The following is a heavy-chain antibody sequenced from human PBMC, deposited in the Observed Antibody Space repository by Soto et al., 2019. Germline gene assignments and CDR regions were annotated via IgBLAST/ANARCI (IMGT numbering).Heavy chain of an antibody. D-gene: IGHD2-21*02. CDR2: ISYSGST. CDR3: ARDLWGYCGADCYPLDV. J-gene: IGHJ6*02. Sequence: SETLSLTCTVSGASITTYYWSWIRQPPGKGLGWIGYISYSGSTDYNPSLKSRVTISFDASKNQFSLKLNSVTAADTAVYYCARDLWGYCGADCYPLDVWGQGTTVTVSS. V-gene: IGHV4-59*01. CDR1: GASITTYY.